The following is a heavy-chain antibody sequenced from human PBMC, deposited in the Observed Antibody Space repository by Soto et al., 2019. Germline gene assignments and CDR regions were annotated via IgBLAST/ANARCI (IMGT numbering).Heavy chain of an antibody. CDR2: IYPGDSDT. CDR3: ARARVGDLSLAFEY. D-gene: IGHD3-16*02. V-gene: IGHV5-51*01. J-gene: IGHJ4*02. CDR1: GYSISNYW. Sequence: PGESLKISCKGSGYSISNYWIGWVRQMPGKGLEWMGIIYPGDSDTRYSPSFQGQVTISVGKSISAAYLQWSSLKASDTASYYCARARVGDLSLAFEYWGQGTPVTVSS.